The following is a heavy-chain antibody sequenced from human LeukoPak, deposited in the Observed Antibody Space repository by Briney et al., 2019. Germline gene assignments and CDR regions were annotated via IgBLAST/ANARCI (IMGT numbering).Heavy chain of an antibody. D-gene: IGHD2-2*01. Sequence: GASVKVSCKAFGGTFSSYAISWVQQAPGQGLEWMGRIIPILGIANYAQKFQGRVTITADKSTSTAYMELSSLRSEDTAVYYCARDGPTPNTMPYYWGQGTLVTVSS. V-gene: IGHV1-69*04. CDR3: ARDGPTPNTMPYY. CDR2: IIPILGIA. J-gene: IGHJ4*02. CDR1: GGTFSSYA.